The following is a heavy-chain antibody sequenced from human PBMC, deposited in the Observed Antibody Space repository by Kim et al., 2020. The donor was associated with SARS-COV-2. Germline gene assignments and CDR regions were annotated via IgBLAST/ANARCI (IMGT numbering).Heavy chain of an antibody. D-gene: IGHD5-18*01. V-gene: IGHV4-61*01. J-gene: IGHJ4*02. CDR1: GGSVSSGSYY. CDR2: IYYSGST. Sequence: SETLSLTCTVSGGSVSSGSYYWSWIRQPPGKGLEWIGYIYYSGSTNYNPSLKSRVTISVDTSKNQFSLKLSSVTAADTAVYYCARDSRGYSKKPDYWGQGTLVTVSS. CDR3: ARDSRGYSKKPDY.